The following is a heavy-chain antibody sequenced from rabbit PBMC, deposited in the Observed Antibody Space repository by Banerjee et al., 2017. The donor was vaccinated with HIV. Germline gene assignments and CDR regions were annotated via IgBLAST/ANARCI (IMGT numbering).Heavy chain of an antibody. CDR3: VRAGVYAGSSSYTGFDFNL. V-gene: IGHV1S7*01. CDR2: IYAGKGST. CDR1: GFDFSSYY. D-gene: IGHD8-1*01. Sequence: PLKESGGGLVQPGGSLKLSCKASGFDFSSYYMSWVRQAPGKGLEWIGIIYAGKGSTDYASWVNGRFTISSDNAQNTVDLQMNSLTAADTATYFCVRAGVYAGSSSYTGFDFNLWGQGTLVTVS. J-gene: IGHJ4*01.